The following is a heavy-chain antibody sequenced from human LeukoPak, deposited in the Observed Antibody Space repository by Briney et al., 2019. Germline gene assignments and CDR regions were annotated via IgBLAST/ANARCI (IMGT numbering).Heavy chain of an antibody. CDR2: IIPIFGTA. D-gene: IGHD3-10*01. CDR1: GGTFSSYA. V-gene: IGHV1-69*13. J-gene: IGHJ6*02. Sequence: SVKVSCKASGGTFSSYAISWVRQAPGQGLEWMGGIIPIFGTANYAQKFQGRVTITADESTSTAYMELSSLRSEDTAVYYCARDPGYYGSGSYTGHYYYYGMDVWGQGTTVTVSS. CDR3: ARDPGYYGSGSYTGHYYYYGMDV.